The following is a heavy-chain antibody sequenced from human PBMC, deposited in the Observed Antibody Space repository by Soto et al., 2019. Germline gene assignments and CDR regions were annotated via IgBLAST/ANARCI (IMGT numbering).Heavy chain of an antibody. CDR2: INHTGST. CDR3: ARDKITGLFDY. Sequence: SETLSLTCAVYGGSFSGYYWTWIRQPPGTGLEWIREINHTGSTNYNPSLKSRVTISVDTSKNQFSLKLTSVTAADTAVYYCARDKITGLFDYWGQGTLVTVSS. D-gene: IGHD2-8*02. V-gene: IGHV4-34*01. J-gene: IGHJ4*02. CDR1: GGSFSGYY.